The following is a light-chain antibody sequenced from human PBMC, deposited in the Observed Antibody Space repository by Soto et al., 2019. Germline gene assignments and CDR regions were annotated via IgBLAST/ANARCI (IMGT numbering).Light chain of an antibody. V-gene: IGLV1-40*01. CDR2: DNN. CDR1: SSDVGTYYY. CDR3: QSFDTNLRGSV. J-gene: IGLJ3*02. Sequence: QSVLTQPASVSGSPGQSIAISCTGTSSDVGTYYYVHWYQQHPGKAPKLLIYDNNNRPSGVPDRFSGSRSGTSASLAITGLQAEDEADYYCQSFDTNLRGSVFGGGTKVTVL.